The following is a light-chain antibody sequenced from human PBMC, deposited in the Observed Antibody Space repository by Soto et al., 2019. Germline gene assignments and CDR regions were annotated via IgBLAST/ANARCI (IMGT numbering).Light chain of an antibody. Sequence: DIQMTQSPSSLSASVGDRVTITCRASQGISNYLDWYQQKPGKVPKLLIYAASTLQSGVASRFSGSGSGTDFTLTISSRQPEDVATDYCQKYNSAPSITFGQGTRLEIK. CDR1: QGISNY. CDR3: QKYNSAPSIT. CDR2: AAS. V-gene: IGKV1-27*01. J-gene: IGKJ5*01.